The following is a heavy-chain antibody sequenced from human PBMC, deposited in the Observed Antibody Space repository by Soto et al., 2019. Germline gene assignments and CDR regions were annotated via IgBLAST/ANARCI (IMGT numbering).Heavy chain of an antibody. D-gene: IGHD6-6*01. V-gene: IGHV4-59*01. CDR2: IYYSGST. CDR1: VGSISSYY. Sequence: SETLSLTCTFSVGSISSYYWSWIRQPPGKGLEWIGYIYYSGSTNYNPSLKSRVTISVDTSKNQFSLKLSSVTAADTAVYYCARDGAGSSAYYYYYGMDVWGQGTTVTVSS. CDR3: ARDGAGSSAYYYYYGMDV. J-gene: IGHJ6*02.